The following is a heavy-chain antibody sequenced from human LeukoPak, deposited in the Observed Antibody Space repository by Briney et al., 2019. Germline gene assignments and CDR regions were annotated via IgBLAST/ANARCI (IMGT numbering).Heavy chain of an antibody. Sequence: PGGSLRLSCAASGFTFSNAWMSWVRQAPGKGLEWVGRIKSKTDGGTTDYAAPVKGRFTTSRDDSKNTLYLQMNSPKTEDTAVYYCTTAYYYGSGSPRVYWGQGTLVTVSS. CDR3: TTAYYYGSGSPRVY. D-gene: IGHD3-10*01. CDR1: GFTFSNAW. CDR2: IKSKTDGGTT. V-gene: IGHV3-15*01. J-gene: IGHJ4*02.